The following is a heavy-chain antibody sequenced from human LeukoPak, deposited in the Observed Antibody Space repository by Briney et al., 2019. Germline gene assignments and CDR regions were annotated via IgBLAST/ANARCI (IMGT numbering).Heavy chain of an antibody. CDR3: ARDFGWQLVRGDY. CDR2: INPNSGGT. J-gene: IGHJ4*02. Sequence: ASVKVSCKASGYTFTGYYIHWVRQAPGQGLEWMGWINPNSGGTDYAQKFQGRVTMTRDTSISTAYMELSRLGSDDTAVYYCARDFGWQLVRGDYWGQGTLVTVSS. D-gene: IGHD6-13*01. CDR1: GYTFTGYY. V-gene: IGHV1-2*02.